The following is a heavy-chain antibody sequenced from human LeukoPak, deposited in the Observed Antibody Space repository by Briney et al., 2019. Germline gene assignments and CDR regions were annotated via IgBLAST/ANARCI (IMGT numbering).Heavy chain of an antibody. CDR3: LRRDRRDC. CDR2: IDSSGGYM. J-gene: IGHJ4*02. Sequence: GGSLRLSCEASGFTFNTYSMNWARQAPGKGLEWVSSIDSSGGYMFYADSVKGRFIISRDNAKDSLHLQMNSLRVEDTAVYYCLRRDRRDCWGQGSLVTVSS. CDR1: GFTFNTYS. V-gene: IGHV3-21*06.